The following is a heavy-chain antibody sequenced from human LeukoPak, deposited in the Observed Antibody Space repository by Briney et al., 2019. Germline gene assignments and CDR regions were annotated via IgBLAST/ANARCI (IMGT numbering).Heavy chain of an antibody. CDR2: INSDGSGI. Sequence: GGSLRLSCAVSGFPFSNSWMYWVRQAPGKGLEGVANINSDGSGISYVDSVKGRFIISRDNARNSLYLQMNSLRVEDTAVYFCAGGNSMDVWGKGTAVTVSS. V-gene: IGHV3-7*03. CDR3: AGGNSMDV. CDR1: GFPFSNSW. D-gene: IGHD1/OR15-1a*01. J-gene: IGHJ6*04.